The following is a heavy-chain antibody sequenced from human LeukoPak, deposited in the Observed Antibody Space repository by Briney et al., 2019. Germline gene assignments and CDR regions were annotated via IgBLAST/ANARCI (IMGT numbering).Heavy chain of an antibody. V-gene: IGHV4-39*01. CDR3: ARNPSLHIVVVTAIDY. CDR1: GGSISSSSYY. Sequence: SETLSLTCTVSGGSISSSSYYWGWIRQPPGKGLEWIGNIYYSGSTYYNPSLKSRVTISVDTSKNQSSLKLTSVTAADTAVYYCARNPSLHIVVVTAIDYWGQGTLVTVSS. CDR2: IYYSGST. J-gene: IGHJ4*02. D-gene: IGHD2-21*02.